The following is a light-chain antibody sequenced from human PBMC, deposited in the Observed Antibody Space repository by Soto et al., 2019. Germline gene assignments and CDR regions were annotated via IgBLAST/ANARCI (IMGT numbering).Light chain of an antibody. V-gene: IGLV2-8*01. Sequence: QSALTQPPSASGSPGQSVTISYTGTSGDVGGYNYVSWYQQHPGKAPKLMIFEVSERPSGVPDRFSASKSGNTASLTVSGLQAEDEADYYCSSYAGSNNYVFGTGTKVTVL. CDR3: SSYAGSNNYV. J-gene: IGLJ1*01. CDR2: EVS. CDR1: SGDVGGYNY.